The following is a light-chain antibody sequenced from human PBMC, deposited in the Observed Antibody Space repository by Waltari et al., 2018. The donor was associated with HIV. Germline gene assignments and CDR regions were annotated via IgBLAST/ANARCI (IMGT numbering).Light chain of an antibody. Sequence: DIQMTQSPSSLSASIGDSVTITCRASQTVSTYLNWYQQKPGKAPKLLIYAASSLQSGVPSRFSGSGSGTEFTLTISSLQPEDFATYYCQQSFNNPRSFGQGTKVEVK. CDR3: QQSFNNPRS. J-gene: IGKJ1*01. CDR1: QTVSTY. CDR2: AAS. V-gene: IGKV1-39*01.